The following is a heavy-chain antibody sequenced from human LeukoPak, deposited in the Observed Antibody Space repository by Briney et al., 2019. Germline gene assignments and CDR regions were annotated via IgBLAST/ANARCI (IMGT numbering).Heavy chain of an antibody. CDR2: INHSGST. D-gene: IGHD3-16*01. CDR1: GGSISSSSYY. V-gene: IGHV4-39*07. CDR3: AIGGTDYDYVWGRPFDP. J-gene: IGHJ5*02. Sequence: SETLSLTCTVSGGSISSSSYYWGWIRQPPGKGLEWIGEINHSGSTNYNPSLESRVTISVDTSKNQFSLKLSSVTAADTAVYYCAIGGTDYDYVWGRPFDPWGQGTLVTVSS.